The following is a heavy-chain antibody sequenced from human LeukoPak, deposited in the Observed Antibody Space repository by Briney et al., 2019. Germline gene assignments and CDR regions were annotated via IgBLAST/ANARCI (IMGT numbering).Heavy chain of an antibody. Sequence: ASVKVSCKASGYTFTNYGVSWVRQAPGQGLEWMGWISAYNGNTNYAQKLQGRVTMTTDTSTSTAYMELRSLRSDDTAVYYCARDIAARLIDYWGQGTLVTVSS. J-gene: IGHJ4*02. D-gene: IGHD6-6*01. CDR2: ISAYNGNT. V-gene: IGHV1-18*01. CDR1: GYTFTNYG. CDR3: ARDIAARLIDY.